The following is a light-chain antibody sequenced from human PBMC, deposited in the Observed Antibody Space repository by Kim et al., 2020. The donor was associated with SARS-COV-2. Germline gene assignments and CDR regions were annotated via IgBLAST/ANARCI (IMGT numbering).Light chain of an antibody. V-gene: IGLV3-25*03. Sequence: PGPTARITCSGAALPNQYAYWFQQMPGPAPVLEIYEDTERPSGIPERFSGSTSETTVALTISGVQAEDEADYYCQSSDSSDTFWVFGGGTQLTVL. CDR2: EDT. CDR3: QSSDSSDTFWV. J-gene: IGLJ3*02. CDR1: ALPNQY.